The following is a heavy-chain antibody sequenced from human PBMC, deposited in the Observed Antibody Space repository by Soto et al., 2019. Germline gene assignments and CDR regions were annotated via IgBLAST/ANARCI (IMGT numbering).Heavy chain of an antibody. V-gene: IGHV1-18*01. Sequence: QVQLVQSGAEVKKPGASVKVSCKASGYTFTSYGISWVRQAPGQGLEWMGWISAYNGNTNYAQKLQGRVTMTTDTSTSTAYMELRSLRSADTAVYYCARYGTMGNYYYYGMDVWGQGTTVTVSS. J-gene: IGHJ6*02. D-gene: IGHD7-27*01. CDR3: ARYGTMGNYYYYGMDV. CDR2: ISAYNGNT. CDR1: GYTFTSYG.